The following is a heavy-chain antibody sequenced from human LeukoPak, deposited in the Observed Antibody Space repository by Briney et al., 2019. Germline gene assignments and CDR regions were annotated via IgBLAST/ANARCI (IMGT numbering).Heavy chain of an antibody. J-gene: IGHJ5*02. D-gene: IGHD2-15*01. CDR1: GGTFSSYA. Sequence: ASVKVSCKASGGTFSSYAISWVRQAPGQGLEWMGRIIPIFGTANYARKFQGRVTITTDESTSTAYMELSSLRSEDTAVYYCARDFGCSGGSCEFDPWGQGTLVTVSS. CDR3: ARDFGCSGGSCEFDP. V-gene: IGHV1-69*05. CDR2: IIPIFGTA.